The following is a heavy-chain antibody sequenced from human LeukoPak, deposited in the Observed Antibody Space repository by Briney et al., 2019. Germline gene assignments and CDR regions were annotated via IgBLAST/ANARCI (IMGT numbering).Heavy chain of an antibody. Sequence: GGSLRLSCAASGFTFSSALMHWVRQAPGRRLEWVALMSHDGTINYADSVKGRFTISRDDSKNTVYLEVNSLRDDDTAVYHCAREGYSSGRAAAFDYWGQGTLVTVSS. V-gene: IGHV3-30*04. CDR1: GFTFSSAL. CDR2: MSHDGTIN. D-gene: IGHD6-19*01. J-gene: IGHJ4*02. CDR3: AREGYSSGRAAAFDY.